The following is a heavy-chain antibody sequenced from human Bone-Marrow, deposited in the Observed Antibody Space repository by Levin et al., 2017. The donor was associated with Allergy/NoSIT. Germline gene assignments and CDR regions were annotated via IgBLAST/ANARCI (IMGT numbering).Heavy chain of an antibody. D-gene: IGHD3-16*02. CDR1: GLTFSNYH. CDR3: ARDGRFRLGELSIPYYFDY. J-gene: IGHJ4*02. Sequence: RAGGSLRLSCAASGLTFSNYHMTWIRQAPGKGLECISYISSSGTTIYYADSVRGRFTISRDNAKNSLYLQMNSLRAEDTAVYYCARDGRFRLGELSIPYYFDYWGQGTLVTVSS. CDR2: ISSSGTTI. V-gene: IGHV3-11*01.